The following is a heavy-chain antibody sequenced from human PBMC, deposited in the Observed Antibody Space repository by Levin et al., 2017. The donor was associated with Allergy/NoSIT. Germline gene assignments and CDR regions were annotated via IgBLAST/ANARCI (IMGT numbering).Heavy chain of an antibody. CDR3: ARGATRKGQQLVPSKFDY. J-gene: IGHJ4*02. D-gene: IGHD6-13*01. CDR1: GGSISSGGYY. CDR2: IYYSGST. V-gene: IGHV4-31*03. Sequence: SQTLSLTCTVSGGSISSGGYYWSWIRQHPGKGLEWIGYIYYSGSTYYNPSLKSRVTISVDTSKNQFSLKLSSVTAADTAVYYCARGATRKGQQLVPSKFDYWGQGTLVTVSS.